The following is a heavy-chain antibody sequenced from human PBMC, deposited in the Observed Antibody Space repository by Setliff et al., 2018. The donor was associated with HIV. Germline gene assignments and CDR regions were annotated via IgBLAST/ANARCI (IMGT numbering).Heavy chain of an antibody. Sequence: PGGSLRLSCAASGFTFSYYTMNWVRQAPGKGLEWVSYISSSSSTIYYADSVKGRFTIPRDNSKNSLYLQMNSLRAEDTAVYYCASTTDYWGQGTLVTVSS. CDR2: ISSSSSTI. V-gene: IGHV3-48*01. CDR3: ASTTDY. D-gene: IGHD1-26*01. J-gene: IGHJ4*02. CDR1: GFTFSYYT.